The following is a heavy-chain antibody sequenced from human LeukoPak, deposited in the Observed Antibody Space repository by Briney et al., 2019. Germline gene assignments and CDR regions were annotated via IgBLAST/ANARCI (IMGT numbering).Heavy chain of an antibody. D-gene: IGHD1-1*01. CDR3: AEDVGRTGTNCFDP. CDR2: INLNTGYT. V-gene: IGHV1-2*02. Sequence: ASVKVSCKPSGDTFTANYLHWVRQAPGQGLEWLGWINLNTGYTKYAQKFQGRVTMTRDTSTSSAFIELSRLRSDDTAVYFCAEDVGRTGTNCFDPWGQGTLVTVSS. CDR1: GDTFTANY. J-gene: IGHJ5*02.